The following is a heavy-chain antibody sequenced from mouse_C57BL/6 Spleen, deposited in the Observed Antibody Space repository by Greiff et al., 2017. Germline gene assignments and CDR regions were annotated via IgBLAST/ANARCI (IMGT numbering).Heavy chain of an antibody. D-gene: IGHD2-3*01. CDR3: ARGDGYSWFAY. J-gene: IGHJ3*01. V-gene: IGHV1-64*01. Sequence: QVQLKQPGAELVKPGASVKLSCKASGYTFTSYWMHWVKQRPGQGLEWIGMIHPNSGSTNYNEKFKSKATLTVDKSSSTAYMHLSSLTSEDSAVYYCARGDGYSWFAYWGQGTLVTVSA. CDR1: GYTFTSYW. CDR2: IHPNSGST.